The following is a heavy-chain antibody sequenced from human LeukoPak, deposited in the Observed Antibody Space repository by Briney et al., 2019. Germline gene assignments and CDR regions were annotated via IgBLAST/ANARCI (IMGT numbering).Heavy chain of an antibody. V-gene: IGHV3-23*01. D-gene: IGHD3-16*02. J-gene: IGHJ4*02. CDR2: ISGSGGST. Sequence: GGSLRLSCAASGFTFSSYAMSWVRQAPGKGLEWVSAISGSGGSTYYADSVKGRFTISRDNSKNTLYLQMNSLRAEDTAVYYCARWGRSRGRYFDYWGQGTLVTVSS. CDR3: ARWGRSRGRYFDY. CDR1: GFTFSSYA.